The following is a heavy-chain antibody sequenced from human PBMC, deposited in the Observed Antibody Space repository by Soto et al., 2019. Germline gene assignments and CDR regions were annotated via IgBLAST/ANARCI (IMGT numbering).Heavy chain of an antibody. CDR2: IYWDDEK. CDR1: GFSLSDNGVG. J-gene: IGHJ3*02. V-gene: IGHV2-5*02. CDR3: ANRWTWDAFDI. Sequence: ITLKESGPTLVKRTQTLTLTCTFSGFSLSDNGVGVGWILQPTGKALEWLALIYWDDEKIYSTSLKTRLTITNDTSKNHVLLTMTTMDPVYTATYYCANRWTWDAFDIWGQGTMVTVSS.